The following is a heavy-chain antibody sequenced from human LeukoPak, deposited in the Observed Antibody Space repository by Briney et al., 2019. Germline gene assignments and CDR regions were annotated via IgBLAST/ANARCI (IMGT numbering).Heavy chain of an antibody. D-gene: IGHD6-13*01. CDR1: GGSISSYY. CDR2: IYYSVST. Sequence: PSETLSLTCTVSGGSISSYYSSWIRQPPGKGLERVGYIYYSVSTNYNPSLKSRVTISVDTSKNKFSLKLSSVTAADTAVYYCARRRAAGLGAFDIWGQGTMVTVSS. V-gene: IGHV4-59*01. J-gene: IGHJ3*02. CDR3: ARRRAAGLGAFDI.